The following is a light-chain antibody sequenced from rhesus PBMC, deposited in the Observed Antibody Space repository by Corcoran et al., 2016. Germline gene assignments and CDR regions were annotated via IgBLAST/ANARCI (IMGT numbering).Light chain of an antibody. CDR3: QHGYFIPN. CDR2: DAS. CDR1: QGISTY. J-gene: IGKJ2*01. V-gene: IGKV1-38*01. Sequence: DIQLTQSPSSLSASVGDRVTFTCRASQGISTYLDWFQQKSGKAPKLLIYDASSLQSGVPSRFSGSGSGTECTLTITSLQPEDFATYYCQHGYFIPNFGQGTRVEIK.